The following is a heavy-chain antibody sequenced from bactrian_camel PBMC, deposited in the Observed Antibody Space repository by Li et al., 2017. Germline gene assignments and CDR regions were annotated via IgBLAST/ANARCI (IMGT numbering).Heavy chain of an antibody. J-gene: IGHJ4*01. CDR1: ELTARDYC. D-gene: IGHD5*01. CDR3: AADPSVVCHRALDYDGVSWNY. CDR2: VYVDDGRA. Sequence: HVQLVESGGGSVQAGGSLRLSCVVSELTARDYCMGWFRQAPGKEREGVAIVYVDDGRAYYSDSVRGRFAISRNVLPERLSLQMTRLKAEDTAMYSCAADPSVVCHRALDYDGVSWNYWGQGTQVTVS. V-gene: IGHV3S1*01.